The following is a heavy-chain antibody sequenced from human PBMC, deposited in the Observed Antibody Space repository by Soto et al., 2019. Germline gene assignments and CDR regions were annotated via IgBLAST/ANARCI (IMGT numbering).Heavy chain of an antibody. CDR2: IYWDDDK. Sequence: QITLKESGPTLVKPTETLTLTCTFSGFSLSSSGVGVGWIRQSPGKVLEWLALIYWDDDKRYSSSLKSRLTITKDISENQVVLTMTIMDPVDTGTYCCADSLGPFDYWGQGTLITVSS. V-gene: IGHV2-5*02. CDR1: GFSLSSSGVG. J-gene: IGHJ4*02. CDR3: ADSLGPFDY. D-gene: IGHD7-27*01.